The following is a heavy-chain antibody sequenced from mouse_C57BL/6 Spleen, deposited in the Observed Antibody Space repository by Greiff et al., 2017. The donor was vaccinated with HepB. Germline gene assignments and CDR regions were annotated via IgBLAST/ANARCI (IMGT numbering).Heavy chain of an antibody. V-gene: IGHV1-20*01. D-gene: IGHD3-2*02. CDR1: GYSFTGYF. J-gene: IGHJ3*01. CDR3: ARSGNGGFAY. Sequence: EVNVVESGPELVKPGDSVKISCKASGYSFTGYFMNWVMQSHGKSLEWIGRINPYNGDTFYNQKFKGKATLTVDKSSSTAHMELRSLTSEDSAVYYCARSGNGGFAYWGQGTLVTVSA. CDR2: INPYNGDT.